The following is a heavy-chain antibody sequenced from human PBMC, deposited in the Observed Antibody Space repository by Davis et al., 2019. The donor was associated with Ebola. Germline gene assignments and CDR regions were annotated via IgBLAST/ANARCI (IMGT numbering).Heavy chain of an antibody. D-gene: IGHD3-22*01. Sequence: PGGSLRLSCAASGFIFSGSAMHWVRQASGKGLEWVARIRSRANTYATTYAASLKGRFTISRDDSRNTAYLQMNSLKTEDTAVYYCTREADSSGHFRPWDAFDIWGQGTMVTVSS. CDR1: GFIFSGSA. CDR2: IRSRANTYAT. J-gene: IGHJ3*02. V-gene: IGHV3-73*01. CDR3: TREADSSGHFRPWDAFDI.